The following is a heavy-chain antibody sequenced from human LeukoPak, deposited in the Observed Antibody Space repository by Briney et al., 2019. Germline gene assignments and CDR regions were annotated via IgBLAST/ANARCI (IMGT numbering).Heavy chain of an antibody. CDR2: INPSGGST. CDR3: ARVTKRTTYCSGSSCPFDY. D-gene: IGHD2-15*01. V-gene: IGHV1-46*01. CDR1: GCTFTSYY. Sequence: ASVKVSCKASGCTFTSYYMHWVRQAPGQGLEWMGIINPSGGSTSYAQKFQGRVTMTRDTSTSTVYMELSSLRSEDTAVYYCARVTKRTTYCSGSSCPFDYWGQGTLVTVSS. J-gene: IGHJ4*02.